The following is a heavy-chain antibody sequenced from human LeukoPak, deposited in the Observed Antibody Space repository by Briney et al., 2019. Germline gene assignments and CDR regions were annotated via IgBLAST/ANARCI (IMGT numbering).Heavy chain of an antibody. Sequence: SVKVSCKASGGTFSSYAISWVRQAPGQGLEWMGGIIPIFGTANYAQKFQGRVTITADESTSTAYMELSSLRSEDTAVYYCARGQYYYDSTLNPDRFDYWGQGTLVTVSS. J-gene: IGHJ4*02. CDR3: ARGQYYYDSTLNPDRFDY. CDR2: IIPIFGTA. V-gene: IGHV1-69*01. D-gene: IGHD3-22*01. CDR1: GGTFSSYA.